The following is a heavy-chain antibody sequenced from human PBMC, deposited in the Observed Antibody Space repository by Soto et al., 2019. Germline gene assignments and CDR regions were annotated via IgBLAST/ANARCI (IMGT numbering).Heavy chain of an antibody. CDR3: VTTIGYCTNGVCYTRSAYYYYGMDV. Sequence: SVKVSCKASGGTFSGYAISWVRQAPGQGLEWMGGIIPIFGTANYAQKFQGRVTITADESTSTAYMELSSLRSEDTAVYYCVTTIGYCTNGVCYTRSAYYYYGMDVWGQGTTVTVSS. CDR2: IIPIFGTA. J-gene: IGHJ6*02. CDR1: GGTFSGYA. D-gene: IGHD2-8*01. V-gene: IGHV1-69*13.